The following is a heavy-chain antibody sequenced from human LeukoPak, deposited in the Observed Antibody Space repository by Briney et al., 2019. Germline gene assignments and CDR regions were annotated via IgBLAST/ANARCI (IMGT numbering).Heavy chain of an antibody. Sequence: PGGSLRLSCAASGFTFDDYGMSWGRPAPGKGLEWVSGINWNGGSTGYADSVKGRFTISRDNAKNSLYLQMNRLRAEDTALYYCALHLNYDILTGYWYWGQGTLVTVSS. V-gene: IGHV3-20*04. J-gene: IGHJ4*02. CDR2: INWNGGST. D-gene: IGHD3-9*01. CDR1: GFTFDDYG. CDR3: ALHLNYDILTGYWY.